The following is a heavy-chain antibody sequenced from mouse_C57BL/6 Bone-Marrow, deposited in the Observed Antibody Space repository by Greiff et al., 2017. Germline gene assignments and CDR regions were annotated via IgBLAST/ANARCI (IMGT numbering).Heavy chain of an antibody. CDR1: GYTFTDYN. Sequence: VQLQQSGPELVKPGASVKMSCKASGYTFTDYNMHWVKQSHGKSLEWIGYINPNNGGTSYNQKFKGKATLTVNKSSSTAYMELRSLTSEDSAVYYYARRGYYGSSYGWYFDVWGTGTTVTVSS. J-gene: IGHJ1*03. V-gene: IGHV1-22*01. D-gene: IGHD1-1*01. CDR2: INPNNGGT. CDR3: ARRGYYGSSYGWYFDV.